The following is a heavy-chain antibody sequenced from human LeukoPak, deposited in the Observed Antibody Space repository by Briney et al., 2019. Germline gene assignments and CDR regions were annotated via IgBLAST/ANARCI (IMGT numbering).Heavy chain of an antibody. V-gene: IGHV3-30*18. D-gene: IGHD2-2*01. J-gene: IGHJ3*02. CDR2: ISYDGSNK. Sequence: GRSLRLSCAASGFTFSSYGMHWVRQAPGKGLEWVAVISYDGSNKYYADSVKGRFTISRDNSKNTLYLQMDSLRAEDTAVYYRAKDLTVVPAAMRYDAFDIWGQGTMVTVSS. CDR3: AKDLTVVPAAMRYDAFDI. CDR1: GFTFSSYG.